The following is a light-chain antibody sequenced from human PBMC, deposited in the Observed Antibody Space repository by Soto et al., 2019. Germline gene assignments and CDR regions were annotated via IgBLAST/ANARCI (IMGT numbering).Light chain of an antibody. CDR1: QGISSY. CDR2: AAS. J-gene: IGKJ4*01. CDR3: QQFNSFPLT. V-gene: IGKV1-9*01. Sequence: DIQLTQSPSFLSASVGDRVIITCRASQGISSYLAWYQQKPGKAPKLLIYAASTLQSGVPSGFSGSGSGTAFTLTIRRLQPEGFATYSCQQFNSFPLTFGGGAKVEIK.